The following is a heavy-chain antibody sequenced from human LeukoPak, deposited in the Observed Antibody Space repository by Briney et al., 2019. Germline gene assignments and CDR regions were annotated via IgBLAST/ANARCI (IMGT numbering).Heavy chain of an antibody. D-gene: IGHD1-26*01. CDR3: SRGGSSVVGAMKY. Sequence: GRSLRLSCAASGFTFGSFPMHWVGKAPARGRGGVAFISYDGSNKFYADSVKGRFTISRDNSKNTLYLEMSLLRAEDTAVYYCSRGGSSVVGAMKYWGQGTLVAVSS. CDR1: GFTFGSFP. CDR2: ISYDGSNK. V-gene: IGHV3-30-3*01. J-gene: IGHJ4*02.